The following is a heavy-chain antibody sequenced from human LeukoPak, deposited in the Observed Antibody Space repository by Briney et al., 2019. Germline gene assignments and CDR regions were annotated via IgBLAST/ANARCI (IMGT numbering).Heavy chain of an antibody. Sequence: GGSLRLSCAASGFTVSSNYMSWVRQAPGKGLEWVSVIYSGGSTYYADPVKGRFTISRDNSKRTLYLQMNSLRAEDTAVYYCARDGPIRGFPFQYWGQGTLVTVSS. D-gene: IGHD3-10*01. CDR3: ARDGPIRGFPFQY. V-gene: IGHV3-66*01. J-gene: IGHJ1*01. CDR2: IYSGGST. CDR1: GFTVSSNY.